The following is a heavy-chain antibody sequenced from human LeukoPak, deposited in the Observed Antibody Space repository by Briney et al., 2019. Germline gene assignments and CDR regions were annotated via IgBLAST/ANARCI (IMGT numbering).Heavy chain of an antibody. Sequence: GGSLRLSCAASGFTFSSYAMTWVRQAPGKGLEWVSAISGSGGSTYYADSVKGRFTISRDNSKNTLYLQMNGLRAEDTAVYYCAKDSIVATIGCFDYWGQGTLVTVSS. J-gene: IGHJ4*02. CDR2: ISGSGGST. V-gene: IGHV3-23*01. CDR3: AKDSIVATIGCFDY. CDR1: GFTFSSYA. D-gene: IGHD5-12*01.